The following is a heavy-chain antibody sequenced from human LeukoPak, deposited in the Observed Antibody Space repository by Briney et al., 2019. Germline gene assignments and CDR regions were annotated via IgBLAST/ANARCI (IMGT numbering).Heavy chain of an antibody. CDR2: ISYDGSNK. D-gene: IGHD3-10*01. CDR1: GLTFSSYA. CDR3: ARDHRSGGSENWFDP. Sequence: TGGSLRLSCAASGLTFSSYAMHWVRQAPGKGLEWVAVISYDGSNKYYADSVKGRFTISRDNSKNTLYLQMNSLRADDTAVYYCARDHRSGGSENWFDPWGQGTLVTVSS. V-gene: IGHV3-30-3*01. J-gene: IGHJ5*02.